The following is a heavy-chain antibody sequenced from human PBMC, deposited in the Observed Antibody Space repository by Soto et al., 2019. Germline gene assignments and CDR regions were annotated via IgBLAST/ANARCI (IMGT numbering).Heavy chain of an antibody. D-gene: IGHD5-18*01. Sequence: QVQLVQSGAEVGKPGSSVQVSCKASGGTFYTYTFSWVRQAPGQGLEWMGSITPIYPTTNYAEKFQGRLTVTADGYTNTAYMELNSLTSDDTAVYYCARIPRYSFPTSDDLDSWGQGTLVTVSS. CDR2: ITPIYPTT. CDR3: ARIPRYSFPTSDDLDS. V-gene: IGHV1-69*15. J-gene: IGHJ4*02. CDR1: GGTFYTYT.